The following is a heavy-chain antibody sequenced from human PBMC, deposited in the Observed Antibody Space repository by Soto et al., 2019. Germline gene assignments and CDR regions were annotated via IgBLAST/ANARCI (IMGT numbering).Heavy chain of an antibody. CDR3: ARVFTYYYDSSGYYYLDY. CDR2: ISYSGST. V-gene: IGHV4-59*11. J-gene: IGHJ4*02. Sequence: PSETLSLTCTGSRGSINSHYWSWIRQSPGKGLEYIGYISYSGSTNYNPSLKSRVSISVDTSKNQFSLKLSSVTAADTAIYYCARVFTYYYDSSGYYYLDYWGQGTLVTVSS. D-gene: IGHD3-22*01. CDR1: RGSINSHY.